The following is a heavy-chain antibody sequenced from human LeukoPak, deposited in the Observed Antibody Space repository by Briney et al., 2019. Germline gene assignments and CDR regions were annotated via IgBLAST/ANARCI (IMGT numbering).Heavy chain of an antibody. J-gene: IGHJ4*02. Sequence: SETLSLTCTVSVDSISTYYWSWIRQPPGEGLEWIGYIYYRVTSDYNPSLKSRVTMSVDMSTRQISLKLSSVTAADTAVYYCARAVGGDGSGSLWGPGTLVTVSS. CDR3: ARAVGGDGSGSL. CDR2: IYYRVTS. V-gene: IGHV4-59*01. CDR1: VDSISTYY. D-gene: IGHD3-10*01.